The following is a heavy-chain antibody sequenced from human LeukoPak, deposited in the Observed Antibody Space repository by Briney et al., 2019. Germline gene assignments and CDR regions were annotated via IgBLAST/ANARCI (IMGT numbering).Heavy chain of an antibody. CDR2: ISAYNGNT. Sequence: ASVKVSCKASGYTFTSYDINWVRQAPGQGLEWMGWISAYNGNTNYAQKLQGRVTMTTDTSTSTAYMELRSLRSDDTAVYYCAREESIGSYQFLHDYWGQGTLVTVSS. J-gene: IGHJ4*02. CDR1: GYTFTSYD. D-gene: IGHD1-26*01. CDR3: AREESIGSYQFLHDY. V-gene: IGHV1-18*01.